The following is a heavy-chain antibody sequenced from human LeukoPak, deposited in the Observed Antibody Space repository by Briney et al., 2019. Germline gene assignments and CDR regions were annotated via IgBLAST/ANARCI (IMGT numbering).Heavy chain of an antibody. Sequence: GGSLRLSCAASGFSFGSYAMSWIRQAPGKGLEWVSYISSSGSTIYYADSVKGRFTISRDNAKNSLYLQMNSLRAEDTAVYYCARDRAYYYDSSGYYRYYYYGMDVWGQGTTVTVSS. J-gene: IGHJ6*02. CDR1: GFSFGSYA. V-gene: IGHV3-11*01. CDR2: ISSSGSTI. CDR3: ARDRAYYYDSSGYYRYYYYGMDV. D-gene: IGHD3-22*01.